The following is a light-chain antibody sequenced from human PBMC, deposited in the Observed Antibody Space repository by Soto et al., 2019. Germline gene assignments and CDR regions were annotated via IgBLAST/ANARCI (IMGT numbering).Light chain of an antibody. Sequence: QSALTQPASVSGSPGQSITISCTGTSSDVGGYTYVSWYQQHPGKAPKLMIYQVSNRPSGVSNRFSGSKSGNTASLTISGLQTEDEAEYYCSSNTNSNTRVFGGRTKLTVL. CDR3: SSNTNSNTRV. V-gene: IGLV2-14*01. CDR1: SSDVGGYTY. CDR2: QVS. J-gene: IGLJ3*02.